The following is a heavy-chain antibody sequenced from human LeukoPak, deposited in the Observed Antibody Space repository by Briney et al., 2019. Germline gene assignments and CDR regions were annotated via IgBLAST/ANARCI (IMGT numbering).Heavy chain of an antibody. Sequence: SETLSLTCTVSGGSISSSSYYWGWIRQPPGKGLEWIGSIYCGGSTYYNPSLKSRVTISVDTSKNQFSLKLSSVTAADTAVYYCATTPYYYDSSGYYFYYWGQGTLVTVSS. J-gene: IGHJ4*02. CDR3: ATTPYYYDSSGYYFYY. D-gene: IGHD3-22*01. CDR1: GGSISSSSYY. CDR2: IYCGGST. V-gene: IGHV4-39*07.